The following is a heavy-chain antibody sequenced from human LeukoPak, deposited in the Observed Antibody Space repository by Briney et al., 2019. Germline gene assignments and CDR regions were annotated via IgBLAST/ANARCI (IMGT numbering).Heavy chain of an antibody. CDR1: GYSISSGYY. D-gene: IGHD6-6*01. Sequence: SETLSLTCAVSGYSISSGYYWGWIRQPPGKGLEWIGNIYHSGSTYYNPSLKSRVTILVDTSKNQFSLKLSSVTAADTAVYYCARLPPYSSSAYYFDYWGQGTLVTVSS. CDR3: ARLPPYSSSAYYFDY. J-gene: IGHJ4*02. CDR2: IYHSGST. V-gene: IGHV4-38-2*01.